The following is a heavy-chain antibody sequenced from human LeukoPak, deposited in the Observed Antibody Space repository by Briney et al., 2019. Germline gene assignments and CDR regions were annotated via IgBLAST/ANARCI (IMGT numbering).Heavy chain of an antibody. D-gene: IGHD3-22*01. Sequence: GGSLRLSCTASGFTFSSYAMNWVRQAPGKGLEWVSGIGAGGTFTYYADSVKGRFTISRDNSRNTLYLQMNSLRAEDTAVYYCARDDDSSGYYETFDYWGQGTLVTVSS. J-gene: IGHJ4*02. CDR1: GFTFSSYA. CDR3: ARDDDSSGYYETFDY. CDR2: IGAGGTFT. V-gene: IGHV3-23*01.